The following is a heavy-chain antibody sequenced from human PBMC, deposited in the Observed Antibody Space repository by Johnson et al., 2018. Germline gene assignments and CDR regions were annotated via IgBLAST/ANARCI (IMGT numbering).Heavy chain of an antibody. CDR3: TRMNQRPGGRGVLGDAFGV. CDR1: GFTFSGSA. V-gene: IGHV3-73*01. Sequence: VQLVESGGGLVQPGGSLKLSCAASGFTFSGSALHWVREASGKGLEWVGRIRSKVHSYATAYATSVTGRFTISRDVSKNTAYLQINSLKADDTAGYCGTRMNQRPGGRGVLGDAFGVWGQGIMVIVSS. J-gene: IGHJ3*01. CDR2: IRSKVHSYAT. D-gene: IGHD1-26*01.